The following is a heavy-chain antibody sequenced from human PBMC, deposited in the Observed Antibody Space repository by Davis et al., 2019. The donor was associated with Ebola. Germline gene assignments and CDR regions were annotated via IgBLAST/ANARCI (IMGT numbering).Heavy chain of an antibody. V-gene: IGHV3-33*01. CDR2: IYSGGSYT. Sequence: GESLNISCAASGFTSSSYAMHWVRQSPGKGLEWVAVIYSGGSYTNYADSVKGRFTISRDNSKDTLYLQMNSLRVEDTAVYYCARDQCGGGGCYSDYYGMDVWGQGTTVTVSS. CDR1: GFTSSSYA. D-gene: IGHD2-15*01. CDR3: ARDQCGGGGCYSDYYGMDV. J-gene: IGHJ6*02.